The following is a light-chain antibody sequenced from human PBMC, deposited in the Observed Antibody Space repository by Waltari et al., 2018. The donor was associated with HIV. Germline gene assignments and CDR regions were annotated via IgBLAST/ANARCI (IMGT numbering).Light chain of an antibody. Sequence: QSVVTQPPSASGAPGQRVTISCSGSTSNIGTHSVSWYQQFPGTAPKLLIYPDNDRPSGVPDRFSGSKSGTSASLAISGLQSEDEADYYCATWDDRLNYWVFGGGTKLTVL. CDR2: PDN. CDR1: TSNIGTHS. V-gene: IGLV1-44*01. CDR3: ATWDDRLNYWV. J-gene: IGLJ3*02.